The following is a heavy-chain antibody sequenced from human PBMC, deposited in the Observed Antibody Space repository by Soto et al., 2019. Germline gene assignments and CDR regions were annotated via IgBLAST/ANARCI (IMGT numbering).Heavy chain of an antibody. CDR2: IYYSGST. D-gene: IGHD3-3*01. Sequence: PPDPPPPTCTVSGGSISSYYWSWIRQPPGKGLEWIGYIYYSGSTNYNPSLKSRVTISVDTSKNQFSLKLSSVTAADTAVYYCARNSYYDFWSGYPWPGWFDPWGQGTLVTVSS. CDR1: GGSISSYY. J-gene: IGHJ5*02. CDR3: ARNSYYDFWSGYPWPGWFDP. V-gene: IGHV4-59*07.